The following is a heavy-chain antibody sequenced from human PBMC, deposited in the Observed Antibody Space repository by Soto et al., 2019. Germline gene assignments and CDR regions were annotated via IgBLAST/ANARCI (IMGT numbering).Heavy chain of an antibody. V-gene: IGHV3-48*01. J-gene: IGHJ4*02. D-gene: IGHD1-1*01. CDR3: VRGDNWSDEASDY. Sequence: GGSLRLSCAASGFTFSIYSMNWVRQAPGKGLEWVSYIMPGSSHIFYADSVKGRFTISRENAKNSLYLQMNSLRAEDTAIYYCVRGDNWSDEASDYWGQGTLVTVSS. CDR2: IMPGSSHI. CDR1: GFTFSIYS.